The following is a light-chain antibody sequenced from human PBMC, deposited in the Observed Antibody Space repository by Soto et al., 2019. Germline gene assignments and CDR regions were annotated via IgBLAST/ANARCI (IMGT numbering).Light chain of an antibody. J-gene: IGKJ5*01. CDR2: SAS. V-gene: IGKV1-27*01. Sequence: DIQMTHSPSSLSASVGDRVTITCRASQAIRVYLAWYQQKPGKVPKLLIYSASTLQSGVPSRFSGSGSGTDFTLTISSLQPEDVATYYCQKFNTAPLTFGQGTRLEIK. CDR1: QAIRVY. CDR3: QKFNTAPLT.